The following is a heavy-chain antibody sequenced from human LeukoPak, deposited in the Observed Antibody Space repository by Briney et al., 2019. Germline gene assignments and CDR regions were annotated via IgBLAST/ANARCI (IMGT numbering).Heavy chain of an antibody. V-gene: IGHV4-59*08. CDR1: GGSISSYY. J-gene: IGHJ5*02. Sequence: SETLSLTCTVPGGSISSYYWSWIRQPPGKGLEWIGYIYYSGSTNYNPSLKSRVTISVDTSKNQFSLKLSSVTAADTAVYYCARLVGNWFDPWGQGTLVTVSS. CDR3: ARLVGNWFDP. CDR2: IYYSGST. D-gene: IGHD2-2*01.